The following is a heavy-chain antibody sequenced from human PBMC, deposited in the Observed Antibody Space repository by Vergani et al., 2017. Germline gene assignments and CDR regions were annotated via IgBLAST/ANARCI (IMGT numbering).Heavy chain of an antibody. CDR1: GYSFINYW. CDR3: VNLVEFIPY. D-gene: IGHD1-26*01. V-gene: IGHV5-51*01. J-gene: IGHJ4*02. CDR2: IYPHDSDT. Sequence: EVQLVQSGAEVKKAGESLKISCKVSGYSFINYWIGWVRQMPGKGLEWVGIIYPHDSDTSYSPSFEGQVTISADKSINTAYLQWGSLKASDTAMYFCVNLVEFIPYWGQGALVTVSS.